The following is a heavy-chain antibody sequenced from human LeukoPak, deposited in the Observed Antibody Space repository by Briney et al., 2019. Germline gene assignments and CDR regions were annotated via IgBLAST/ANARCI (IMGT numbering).Heavy chain of an antibody. CDR1: GGSISSYY. CDR3: ARDLLNYFDY. CDR2: IYYSGGT. J-gene: IGHJ4*02. D-gene: IGHD1-26*01. Sequence: SETLSLTCTVSGGSISSYYWSWIRQPPGKGLEWIGYIYYSGGTNYNPSLKSRVSISVDTSKNQFSLKLSSVTAADTAVYYCARDLLNYFDYWGQGTLVTVSS. V-gene: IGHV4-59*01.